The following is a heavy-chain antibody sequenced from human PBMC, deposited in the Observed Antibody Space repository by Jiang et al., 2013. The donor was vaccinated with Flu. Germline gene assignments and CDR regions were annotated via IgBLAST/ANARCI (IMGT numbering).Heavy chain of an antibody. CDR2: IYHSGST. CDR1: GYSITSGYY. V-gene: IGHV4-38-2*01. CDR3: ARDGMLASGGWFDP. J-gene: IGHJ5*02. Sequence: CAVSGYSITSGYYWGWIRQPPGKGLEWIGSIYHSGSTYYNPSLKSRVTISVDTSKNQFSLKLSSVTAADTAMYFCARDGMLASGGWFDPWGQGTLVTVSS. D-gene: IGHD6-13*01.